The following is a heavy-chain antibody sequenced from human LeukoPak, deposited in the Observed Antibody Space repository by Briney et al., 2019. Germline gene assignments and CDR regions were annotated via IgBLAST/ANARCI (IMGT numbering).Heavy chain of an antibody. CDR2: INHSGST. CDR1: GGSFSGYY. J-gene: IGHJ4*02. Sequence: SETLSLTCAVYGGSFSGYYWSWIRRPPGKGLEWIGEINHSGSTNYNPSLKSRVTISVDTSKNQFSLKLSSVTAADTAVYYCARGRFFTYWGQGTLVTVSS. CDR3: ARGRFFTY. V-gene: IGHV4-34*01. D-gene: IGHD3-16*01.